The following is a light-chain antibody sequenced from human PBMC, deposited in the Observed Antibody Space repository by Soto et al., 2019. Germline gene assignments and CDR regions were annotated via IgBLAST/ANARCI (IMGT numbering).Light chain of an antibody. J-gene: IGKJ1*01. Sequence: EIVFTRSPGTLSLSPGERATLSCRASQSVRSSYLAWYQQRHGQAPRILIYGTSSRDTGIPARFSGSGSGTDFTLTISRLEPEDFEVYYCQQRSNWPWTFGQGTKVDIK. CDR1: QSVRSSY. CDR3: QQRSNWPWT. V-gene: IGKV3D-20*02. CDR2: GTS.